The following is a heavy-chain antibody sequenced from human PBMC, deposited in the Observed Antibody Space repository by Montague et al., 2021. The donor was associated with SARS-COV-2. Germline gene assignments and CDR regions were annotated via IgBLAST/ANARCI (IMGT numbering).Heavy chain of an antibody. CDR3: ARDFDY. CDR2: MYYSGST. J-gene: IGHJ4*02. V-gene: IGHV4-59*13. CDR1: GGSISSYY. Sequence: SETLSLTCTVSGGSISSYYWSWIRQPPGKGLEWIGYMYYSGSTNYNPSLKSRATLSVDTSKNQLSLKLSSVTAADTAVYYCARDFDYWGQGTMVTVSS.